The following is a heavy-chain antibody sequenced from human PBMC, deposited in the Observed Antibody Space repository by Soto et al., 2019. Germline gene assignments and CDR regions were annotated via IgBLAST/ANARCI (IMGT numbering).Heavy chain of an antibody. D-gene: IGHD3-10*01. V-gene: IGHV1-18*04. J-gene: IGHJ4*02. CDR2: ISAYNGNT. CDR1: GYTFTSYG. CDR3: ARARYYYASGILPHYYFDY. Sequence: GASVKVSCKASGYTFTSYGISWVRQAPGQGLEWMGWISAYNGNTNYAQKLQGRVTMTTDTSTSTAYMELRSLRSDDTAVYSCARARYYYASGILPHYYFDYWGQKTLVTVSS.